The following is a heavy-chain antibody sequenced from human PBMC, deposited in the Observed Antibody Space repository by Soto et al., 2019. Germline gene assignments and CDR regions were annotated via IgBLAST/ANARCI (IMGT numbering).Heavy chain of an antibody. Sequence: PGGSLRLSCAASGFSFSNYGMHWVRQAPGKGLEWVAVTWHDGNNKYYADSVRGRFTISRDNSKNTLDLQMNSLRAEDTAVYYCAKAPWWNGDYPGYFDLWGRGTLVTVSS. J-gene: IGHJ2*01. CDR2: TWHDGNNK. CDR1: GFSFSNYG. CDR3: AKAPWWNGDYPGYFDL. D-gene: IGHD4-17*01. V-gene: IGHV3-33*06.